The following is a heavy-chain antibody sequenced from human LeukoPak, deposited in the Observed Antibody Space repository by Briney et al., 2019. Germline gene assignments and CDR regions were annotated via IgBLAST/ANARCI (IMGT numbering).Heavy chain of an antibody. V-gene: IGHV3-13*01. J-gene: IGHJ4*02. CDR1: GFTFSSYD. CDR2: IGTAGDT. Sequence: GGSLRLSCAASGFTFSSYDMHWVRQATGKGLEWVSAIGTAGDTYYPGSVKGRFTISRENAKNSLYLQMNSLRAGDTAVYYCARYVSGDYYDYWGQGTLATVSS. CDR3: ARYVSGDYYDY. D-gene: IGHD3-3*01.